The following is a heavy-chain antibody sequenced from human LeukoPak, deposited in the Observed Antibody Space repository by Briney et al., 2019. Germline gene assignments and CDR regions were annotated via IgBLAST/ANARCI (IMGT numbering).Heavy chain of an antibody. Sequence: GGSLRLSCAASGSTVSSNYMSWVRQAPGKGLEWVSAISGSGGSTYYADSVKGRFTISRDNSKNTLYLQMNSLRAEDTAVYYCAKEYCSGGSCPVDYWGQGTLVTVSS. CDR3: AKEYCSGGSCPVDY. V-gene: IGHV3-23*01. CDR1: GSTVSSNY. D-gene: IGHD2-15*01. J-gene: IGHJ4*02. CDR2: ISGSGGST.